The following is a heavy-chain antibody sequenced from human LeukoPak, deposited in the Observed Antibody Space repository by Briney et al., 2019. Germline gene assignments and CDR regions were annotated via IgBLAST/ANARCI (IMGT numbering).Heavy chain of an antibody. CDR2: SYYSGST. CDR3: ARGYGDYERGMWDWYFDL. J-gene: IGHJ2*01. Sequence: SETLSLTGTVSGGSSSSYYGNWNRQPPVKGLKRIGESYYSGSTSYTPSRKSRVSISVDTSKNLFFLKLSSVSAADTAVYYCARGYGDYERGMWDWYFDLWGRGTLVTVSS. CDR1: GGSSSSYY. V-gene: IGHV4-59*01. D-gene: IGHD4-17*01.